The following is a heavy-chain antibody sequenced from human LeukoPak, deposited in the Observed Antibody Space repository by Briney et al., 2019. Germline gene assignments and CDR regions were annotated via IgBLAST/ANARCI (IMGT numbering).Heavy chain of an antibody. CDR3: ARGGLELAAAFDI. CDR1: GYTFTSYY. J-gene: IGHJ3*02. D-gene: IGHD1-7*01. Sequence: GASVKVSCKASGYTFTSYYMHWVRQAPGQGLEWMGIINPSGGSTSHAQKFQGRVTITRNTSISTAYMELSSLRSEDTAVYYCARGGLELAAAFDIWGQGTMVTVSS. V-gene: IGHV1-46*01. CDR2: INPSGGST.